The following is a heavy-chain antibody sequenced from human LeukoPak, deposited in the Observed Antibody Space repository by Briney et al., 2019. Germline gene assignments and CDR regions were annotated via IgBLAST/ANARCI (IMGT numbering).Heavy chain of an antibody. CDR2: ITPILGIA. Sequence: SVKVSCKASGGTFSSYAISWVRQAPGQGLEWMGRITPILGIANYAQKFQGRVTITADKSTSTAYMELSSLRSEDTAVYYCARYSGYDLPARCYSMDVWGQGTTVTVSS. V-gene: IGHV1-69*04. CDR1: GGTFSSYA. J-gene: IGHJ6*02. CDR3: ARYSGYDLPARCYSMDV. D-gene: IGHD5-12*01.